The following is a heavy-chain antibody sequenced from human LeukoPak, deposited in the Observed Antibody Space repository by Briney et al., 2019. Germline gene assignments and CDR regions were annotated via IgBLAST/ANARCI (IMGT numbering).Heavy chain of an antibody. D-gene: IGHD2-2*01. CDR3: AREGTDCSSTSCYSGGGAFDI. V-gene: IGHV1-69*06. CDR2: IIPIFGTA. Sequence: SVKVSCKASGGTFSSYAISWVRQAPGQGFEWMGGIIPIFGTANYAQKFQGRVTITADKSTSTAYMELSSLRSEDTAVYYCAREGTDCSSTSCYSGGGAFDIWDQGTMVTVSS. J-gene: IGHJ3*02. CDR1: GGTFSSYA.